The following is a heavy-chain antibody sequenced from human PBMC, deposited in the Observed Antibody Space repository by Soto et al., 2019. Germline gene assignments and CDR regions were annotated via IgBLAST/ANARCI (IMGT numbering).Heavy chain of an antibody. CDR1: GYTFTSYG. J-gene: IGHJ6*03. CDR2: ISAYNGNT. V-gene: IGHV1-18*01. Sequence: GASVKVSCKASGYTFTSYGISWVRQAPGQGLEWMGWISAYNGNTNYAQKLQGRVTMTTDTSTSTVYMELRSLRSDDTAVYYCARERVQLERRYYYYYYMDVWGKGTTVTVSS. D-gene: IGHD1-1*01. CDR3: ARERVQLERRYYYYYYMDV.